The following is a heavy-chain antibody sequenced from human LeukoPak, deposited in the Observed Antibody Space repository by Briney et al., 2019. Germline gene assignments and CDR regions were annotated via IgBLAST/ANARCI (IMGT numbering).Heavy chain of an antibody. Sequence: GGSLRLSCAASGFTFSSYGMHWVRQAPGKGLEWVAFIRYDGSNKYYADSVKGRFTISRDISENTLYLQMDALRAEDTAVYYCASGMDVWGQGTTVTVSS. CDR1: GFTFSSYG. CDR2: IRYDGSNK. V-gene: IGHV3-30*02. J-gene: IGHJ6*02. CDR3: ASGMDV.